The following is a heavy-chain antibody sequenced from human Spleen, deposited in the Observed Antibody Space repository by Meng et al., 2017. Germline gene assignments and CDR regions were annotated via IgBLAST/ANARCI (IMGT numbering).Heavy chain of an antibody. CDR1: GFTFSSYG. J-gene: IGHJ3*01. CDR2: ISDSGSTI. D-gene: IGHD2/OR15-2a*01. V-gene: IGHV3-48*04. CDR3: ARDPSYRVPRLSYTFDL. Sequence: GGSLRLSCAASGFTFSSYGMHWVRQAPGKGLEWISYISDSGSTIYYADSVEGRFTISRDNAKNSLYLQMNSLRPEDTAVYYFARDPSYRVPRLSYTFDLWGQGTMVTVSS.